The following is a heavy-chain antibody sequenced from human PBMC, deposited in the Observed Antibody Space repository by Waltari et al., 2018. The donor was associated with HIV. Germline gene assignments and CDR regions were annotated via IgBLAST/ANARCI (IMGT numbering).Heavy chain of an antibody. V-gene: IGHV1-24*01. J-gene: IGHJ4*02. Sequence: QVQLVQSGAEVKKPGASVKVSCKVYGYTLTELSMHWVRQAPGKGLEWMGGFDPEDAETIYAKKFQGRVTMTEDTSTDTAYMELSSLRSEDTALYYCATAQICGTSSCYDYWGQGTLVTVSS. D-gene: IGHD2-2*01. CDR1: GYTLTELS. CDR3: ATAQICGTSSCYDY. CDR2: FDPEDAET.